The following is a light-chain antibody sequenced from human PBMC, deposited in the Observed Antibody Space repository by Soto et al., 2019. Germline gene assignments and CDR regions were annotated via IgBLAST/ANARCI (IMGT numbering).Light chain of an antibody. CDR2: GAS. J-gene: IGKJ4*01. V-gene: IGKV3-20*01. CDR3: QQYCSSPLT. CDR1: QSVSSSY. Sequence: EIVLTQSPGILSLSPGERATLSCRASQSVSSSYLAWYQQNPGQAPRLLIYGASSRATGIPDRFIGSGSGTAFALTITRLEPEDFAVYYCQQYCSSPLTCGLGTKVEIK.